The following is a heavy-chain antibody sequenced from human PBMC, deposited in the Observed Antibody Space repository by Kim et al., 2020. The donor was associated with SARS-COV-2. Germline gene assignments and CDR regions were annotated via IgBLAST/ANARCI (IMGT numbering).Heavy chain of an antibody. V-gene: IGHV4-59*01. CDR3: ARARGYYDYVWGSYRQLGPVDY. CDR1: GGSISSYY. CDR2: IYYSGST. D-gene: IGHD3-16*02. Sequence: SQTLSLTCTVSGGSISSYYWSWIRQPPGKGLEWIGYIYYSGSTNYNPSLKSRVTISVDTSKNQFSLKLSSVTAADTAVYYCARARGYYDYVWGSYRQLGPVDYWCQGTLVTVSS. J-gene: IGHJ4*02.